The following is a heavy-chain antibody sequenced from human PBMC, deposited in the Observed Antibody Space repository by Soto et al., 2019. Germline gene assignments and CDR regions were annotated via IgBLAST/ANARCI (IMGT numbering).Heavy chain of an antibody. CDR1: GGSLNRNF. CDR2: ISFSGAI. V-gene: IGHV4-59*01. J-gene: IGHJ3*02. D-gene: IGHD2-15*01. CDR3: ARVLFGAGAFDI. Sequence: QVQLQESGPGLVTPSETLSLTCTVSGGSLNRNFWSWIRQPPGKGLEWMAYISFSGAISYNTSHQRRHNISHDTYKNQLSLTFTSVTAAYSAVSYCARVLFGAGAFDIWGQGTLVTVSS.